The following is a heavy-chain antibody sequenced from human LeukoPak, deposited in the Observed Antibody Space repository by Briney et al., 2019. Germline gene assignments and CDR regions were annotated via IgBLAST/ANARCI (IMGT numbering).Heavy chain of an antibody. V-gene: IGHV3-23*01. CDR2: ISDSGGST. CDR1: GFTFDDYA. Sequence: GGSLRLSCAASGFTFDDYAMHWVRQAPGKGLEWVSGISDSGGSTFYADSVKGRFTISRDNSKNTLYLQMNSLRAEDTAVYYCARGGSYLSAFDIWGQGTMVTVSS. CDR3: ARGGSYLSAFDI. D-gene: IGHD1-26*01. J-gene: IGHJ3*02.